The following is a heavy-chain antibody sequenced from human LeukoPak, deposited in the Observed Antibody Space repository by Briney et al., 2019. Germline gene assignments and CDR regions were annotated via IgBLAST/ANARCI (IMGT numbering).Heavy chain of an antibody. CDR2: ISYDGSNK. D-gene: IGHD1-1*01. Sequence: AGGSLRLSCAASGFTFSSYGMNWVRQAPGKGLEWVAVISYDGSNKYYADSVKGRFTISRDNSKNTLYLQMGSLRAEDMAVYYCARDWKGSFDYWGQGTLVTVSS. CDR3: ARDWKGSFDY. CDR1: GFTFSSYG. J-gene: IGHJ4*02. V-gene: IGHV3-30*03.